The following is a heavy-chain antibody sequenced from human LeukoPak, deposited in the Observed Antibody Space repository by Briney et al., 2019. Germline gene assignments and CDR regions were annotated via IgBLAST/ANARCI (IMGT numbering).Heavy chain of an antibody. CDR2: ICGGGAKT. Sequence: GGSLRLSCAASGFMFSSYGMSWVRQAPGKGLECVSVICGGGAKTFYADSVKGRFTISRDNSKNTLYLQLNSLRAEDTAVYYCAKDTLYYFDDWGQGTLVTVSS. J-gene: IGHJ4*02. V-gene: IGHV3-23*01. CDR3: AKDTLYYFDD. CDR1: GFMFSSYG.